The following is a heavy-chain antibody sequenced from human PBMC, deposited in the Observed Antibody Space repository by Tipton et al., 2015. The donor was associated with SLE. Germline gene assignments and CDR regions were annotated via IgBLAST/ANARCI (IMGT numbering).Heavy chain of an antibody. J-gene: IGHJ4*02. V-gene: IGHV3-66*02. D-gene: IGHD2-15*01. CDR2: IYSGGKT. Sequence: SLRLSCAASGFSFSSNYMSWVRQAPGKGLEWVSFIYSGGKTMYADSVKGRFTISRDNVKNTLYLQMNNLRPEDTAVYYCARSNRYWGQGTLVTVSS. CDR3: ARSNRY. CDR1: GFSFSSNY.